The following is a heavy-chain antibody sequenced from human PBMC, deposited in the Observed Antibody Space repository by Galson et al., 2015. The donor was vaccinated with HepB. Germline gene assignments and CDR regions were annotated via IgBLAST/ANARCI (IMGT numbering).Heavy chain of an antibody. J-gene: IGHJ4*02. CDR1: GFSLSTSGVG. V-gene: IGHV2-5*02. CDR3: ARPSGGYSSGWYSGGFDY. Sequence: PALVKPTQTLTLTCTFSGFSLSTSGVGVGWIRQPPGKALEWLALIYWDDDKRYSPSLKSRLTITKDTSKNQVVLTMTNMDPVDTATYYCARPSGGYSSGWYSGGFDYWGQGTLVTVSS. CDR2: IYWDDDK. D-gene: IGHD6-19*01.